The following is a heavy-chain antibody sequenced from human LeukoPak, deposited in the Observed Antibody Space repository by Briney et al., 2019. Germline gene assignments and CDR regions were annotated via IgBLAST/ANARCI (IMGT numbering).Heavy chain of an antibody. V-gene: IGHV3-33*01. CDR2: IRYDGSNE. D-gene: IGHD6-19*01. Sequence: PGRSLRLSCAASGFSFSSYGMHWVRQAPDKGLEWVAVIRYDGSNEDYADSVKGRFTISRDNSKNTLYLQMNSLRAEDTAVYYCARRLSSTVAGTPKYYFDYWGQGTLVTVSS. J-gene: IGHJ4*02. CDR3: ARRLSSTVAGTPKYYFDY. CDR1: GFSFSSYG.